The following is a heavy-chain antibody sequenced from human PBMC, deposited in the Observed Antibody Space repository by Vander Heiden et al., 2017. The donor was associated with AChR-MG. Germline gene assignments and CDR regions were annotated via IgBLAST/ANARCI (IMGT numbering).Heavy chain of an antibody. CDR2: ISWNSGSI. J-gene: IGHJ4*02. V-gene: IGHV3-9*01. D-gene: IGHD3-10*01. CDR1: GFTFDDYA. Sequence: EVQLVESGGGLVQPGRSLRLSCAASGFTFDDYAMHWVRQAPGKGLEWVSGISWNSGSIGYADSVKGRFTISRDNAKNSLYLQMNSLRAEDTALYYCAKAVTMVRGVIQGFDYWGQGTLVTVSS. CDR3: AKAVTMVRGVIQGFDY.